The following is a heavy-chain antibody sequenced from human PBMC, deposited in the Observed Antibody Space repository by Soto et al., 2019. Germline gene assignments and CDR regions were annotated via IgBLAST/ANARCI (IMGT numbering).Heavy chain of an antibody. CDR1: GFTFSSYA. CDR3: AKYKEQLGSSYYYYGMDV. Sequence: GGSLRLSCAASGFTFSSYAMSWVRQAPGKGLEWVSAISGSGGSTYYADSVKGRFTISRDNSKNTLYLQMNSLRAEDTAVYYCAKYKEQLGSSYYYYGMDVWGQGTTVTVSS. J-gene: IGHJ6*02. CDR2: ISGSGGST. D-gene: IGHD6-6*01. V-gene: IGHV3-23*01.